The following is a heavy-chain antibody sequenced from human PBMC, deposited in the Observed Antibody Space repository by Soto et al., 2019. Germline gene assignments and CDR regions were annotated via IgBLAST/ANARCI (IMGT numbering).Heavy chain of an antibody. CDR1: GYIFTNFY. D-gene: IGHD6-6*01. J-gene: IGHJ4*02. V-gene: IGHV1-46*03. CDR2: INPNGGST. CDR3: TRGLASGDY. Sequence: QVQLVQPGAEVKKPGASVKFSCKASGYIFTNFYIHWVRQAPGQGLEWIGIINPNGGSTNYAQNFQGRVTMTRDTSTSTVYMDLSSLRSEDTAVYYRTRGLASGDYWGQGTLIP.